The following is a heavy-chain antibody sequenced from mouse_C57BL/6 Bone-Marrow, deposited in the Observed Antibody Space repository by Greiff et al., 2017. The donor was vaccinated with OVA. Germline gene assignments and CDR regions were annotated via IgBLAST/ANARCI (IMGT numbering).Heavy chain of an antibody. J-gene: IGHJ3*01. D-gene: IGHD3-1*01. Sequence: QVQLQQSGAELARPGASVKLSCKASGYTFTSYGISWVKQRPGQGLEWIGEIYPRSGTTYYNEKFKGKATLTADKSSSTAYMELRSLTSEDSAVYFCARAPRAALDYWGQGTPVTVSA. V-gene: IGHV1-81*01. CDR3: ARAPRAALDY. CDR1: GYTFTSYG. CDR2: IYPRSGTT.